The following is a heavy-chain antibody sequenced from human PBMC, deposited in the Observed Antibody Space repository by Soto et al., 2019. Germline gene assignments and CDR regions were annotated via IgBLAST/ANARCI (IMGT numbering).Heavy chain of an antibody. CDR1: GVTFSSFS. CDR2: ILSSGGSI. Sequence: WGSLRLSCAASGVTFSSFSFNWVRQAPGKGLEWVSFILSSGGSIYYADSVKGRFTISRDNAKNSLYLQMNSLKDEDTAVYYCVRDSGKQLVRRGFYYYYMDVWGKGTTVTVSS. V-gene: IGHV3-21*01. CDR3: VRDSGKQLVRRGFYYYYMDV. J-gene: IGHJ6*03. D-gene: IGHD6-6*01.